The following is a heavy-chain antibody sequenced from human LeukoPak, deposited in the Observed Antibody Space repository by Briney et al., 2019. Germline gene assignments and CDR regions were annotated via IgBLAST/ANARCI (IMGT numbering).Heavy chain of an antibody. V-gene: IGHV3-21*01. D-gene: IGHD5-18*01. CDR2: ISSSSSYI. CDR1: GFTFSSYS. CDR3: AREGGYSYGFDY. Sequence: GGSLRLSCAASGFTFSSYSMNWVRQAPGKGLGWVSSISSSSSYIYYADSVKGRFTISRDNAKNSLYLQMNSLRAEDTAVYYCAREGGYSYGFDYWGQGTLVTVSS. J-gene: IGHJ4*02.